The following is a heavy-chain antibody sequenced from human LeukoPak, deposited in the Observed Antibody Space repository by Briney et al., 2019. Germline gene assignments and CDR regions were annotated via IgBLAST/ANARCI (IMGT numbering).Heavy chain of an antibody. D-gene: IGHD3-10*02. Sequence: GGSLRLSCAASGFTFSSYEMNWVRQAPGKGLEWVSYISSSGSTIYYADSVKGRFTISRDSAKNSLYLQMNSLRAEDTAVYYCAELGITMIGGVWGRGTTVTISS. J-gene: IGHJ6*04. CDR1: GFTFSSYE. CDR3: AELGITMIGGV. CDR2: ISSSGSTI. V-gene: IGHV3-48*03.